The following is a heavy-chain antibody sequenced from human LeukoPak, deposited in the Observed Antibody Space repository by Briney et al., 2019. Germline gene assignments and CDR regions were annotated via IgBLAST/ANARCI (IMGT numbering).Heavy chain of an antibody. CDR1: GFTFSSYA. V-gene: IGHV3-23*01. J-gene: IGHJ6*02. CDR2: ISGSGGST. CDR3: AKTPYGRGAYGIDYGMDV. Sequence: GGSLRLSCAASGFTFSSYAMSWVRQAPGKGLEWVSAISGSGGSTYYADSVEGRFTISRDNSKNTLYLQMNSLRAEDTAVYYCAKTPYGRGAYGIDYGMDVWGQGTTVTVSS. D-gene: IGHD3-10*01.